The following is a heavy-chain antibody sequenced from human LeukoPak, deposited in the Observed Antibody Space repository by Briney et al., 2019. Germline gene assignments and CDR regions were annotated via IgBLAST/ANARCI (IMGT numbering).Heavy chain of an antibody. CDR1: GGSIRSSYYY. D-gene: IGHD1-1*01. J-gene: IGHJ3*02. CDR3: ARLSPQLGDAFDI. Sequence: SETLSLTCTVSGGSIRSSYYYWGWIRQPPGKGLEWIGYIFYSGSTNYNPSLKSRVTISVDTSKNQFSLKLSSVTAADTAVYYCARLSPQLGDAFDIWGQGTMVTVSS. V-gene: IGHV4-61*05. CDR2: IFYSGST.